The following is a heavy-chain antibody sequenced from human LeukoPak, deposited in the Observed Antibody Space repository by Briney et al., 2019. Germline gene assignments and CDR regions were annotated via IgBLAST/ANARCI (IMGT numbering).Heavy chain of an antibody. CDR2: ISADNGNT. D-gene: IGHD2-21*01. J-gene: IGHJ4*02. CDR1: GYTFTGYG. CDR3: ARCSGGDCYRPLDF. V-gene: IGHV1-18*01. Sequence: ASVKVSCKASGYTFTGYGISWVRQAPGQGLEWMGWISADNGNTNYAQKLQGRVTMTTDTSTSTAYMELRSLRSDDTAVYFCARCSGGDCYRPLDFWGQGTLVTVSS.